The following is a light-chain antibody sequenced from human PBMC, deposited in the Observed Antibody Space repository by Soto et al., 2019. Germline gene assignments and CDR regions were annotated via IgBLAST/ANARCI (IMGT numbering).Light chain of an antibody. V-gene: IGLV2-14*01. Sequence: QSVLTQPASVSGSPGQSITISCTGTSSDVGGYNYVSWYQQHPGKAPKLMIYDVSNRPSGVSNRFSGSKSGNTASLTISGLQAEDEADYYCSSYTISSFFGTGTKVTVL. CDR2: DVS. CDR1: SSDVGGYNY. J-gene: IGLJ1*01. CDR3: SSYTISSF.